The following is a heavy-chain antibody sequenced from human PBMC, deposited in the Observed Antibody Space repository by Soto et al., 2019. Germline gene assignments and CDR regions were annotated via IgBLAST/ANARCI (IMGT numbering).Heavy chain of an antibody. Sequence: GGSLRLSCAISGFPVSSNYLSWVRQAPGKGLEWVSVHYSGGSTYYADSVQGRFTISRDKSNNTLYLQMRRVRAEDTAVYFCARHRHPRGTVGATSPLDPWGQGTQGTVS. CDR1: GFPVSSNY. D-gene: IGHD1-26*01. J-gene: IGHJ5*02. V-gene: IGHV3-53*01. CDR3: ARHRHPRGTVGATSPLDP. CDR2: HYSGGST.